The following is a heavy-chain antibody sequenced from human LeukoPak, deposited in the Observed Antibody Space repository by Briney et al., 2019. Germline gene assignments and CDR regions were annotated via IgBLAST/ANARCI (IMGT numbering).Heavy chain of an antibody. Sequence: SVKVSCKASGYTFTNYDINWVRQAPGQGLEWMGGIIPIFGTANYAQKFQGRVTITADESTSTAYMELSSLRSEDTAVYYCARKTYYDSSGPFDYWGQGTLVTVSS. CDR2: IIPIFGTA. CDR1: GYTFTNYD. V-gene: IGHV1-69*13. D-gene: IGHD3-22*01. CDR3: ARKTYYDSSGPFDY. J-gene: IGHJ4*02.